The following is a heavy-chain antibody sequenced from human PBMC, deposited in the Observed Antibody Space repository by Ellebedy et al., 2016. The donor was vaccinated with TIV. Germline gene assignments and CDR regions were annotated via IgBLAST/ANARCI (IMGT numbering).Heavy chain of an antibody. D-gene: IGHD1-14*01. CDR2: IFMSGSS. J-gene: IGHJ2*01. CDR3: ARLRQSRDRSHWYFDL. CDR1: GESFSSYY. V-gene: IGHV4-59*10. Sequence: SETLSLXCAVYGESFSSYYWSWIRQSAGKGLEWIGRIFMSGSSTYNPSLKSRVTMSVDAAKTQLSLNLSSVTAADTAVYFCARLRQSRDRSHWYFDLWGRGTLVTVSS.